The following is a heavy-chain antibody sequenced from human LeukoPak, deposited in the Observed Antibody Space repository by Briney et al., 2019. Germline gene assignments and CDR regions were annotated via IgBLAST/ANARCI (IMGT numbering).Heavy chain of an antibody. V-gene: IGHV1-46*01. CDR2: INPSGGST. CDR1: GYTFTSYY. J-gene: IGHJ6*03. D-gene: IGHD2-2*02. Sequence: GASVTVSCKASGYTFTSYYMHWVRQPPGEGLEWMGIINPSGGSTSYAQKFQGRVTMTRDMSTSTVYMELSSLRSEDTAVYYCARVAAEVVGVPGAIGFGWLRRDYYYMDVWGKGTTVTVSS. CDR3: ARVAAEVVGVPGAIGFGWLRRDYYYMDV.